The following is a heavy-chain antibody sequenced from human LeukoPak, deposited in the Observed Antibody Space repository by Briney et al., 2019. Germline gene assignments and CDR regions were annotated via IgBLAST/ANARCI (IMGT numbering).Heavy chain of an antibody. CDR3: ARRLTFGRGYFDY. V-gene: IGHV4-59*08. Sequence: SETLSLTCTVSGGSISSYYWSWIRQPPGKGLEWIGYIYYSGSTNYNPSLKSRVTISVDTSKNQFSLKLSSVTAADTAVYYCARRLTFGRGYFDYWGQGTLVTVSS. CDR1: GGSISSYY. D-gene: IGHD2/OR15-2a*01. J-gene: IGHJ4*02. CDR2: IYYSGST.